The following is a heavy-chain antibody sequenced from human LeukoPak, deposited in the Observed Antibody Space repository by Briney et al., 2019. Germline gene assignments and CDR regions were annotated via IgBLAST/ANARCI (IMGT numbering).Heavy chain of an antibody. Sequence: SETLSLTCTDSGDSISTYYWSWIRQPPGEGLEWIGYISNSGSTKYNPSFKSRVTISVDTSKNQLSLKLSSVTAADTAVYHCVRLQPNTGEWAFDIWGQGTMVSVSS. V-gene: IGHV4-59*01. J-gene: IGHJ3*02. CDR2: ISNSGST. D-gene: IGHD1-1*01. CDR1: GDSISTYY. CDR3: VRLQPNTGEWAFDI.